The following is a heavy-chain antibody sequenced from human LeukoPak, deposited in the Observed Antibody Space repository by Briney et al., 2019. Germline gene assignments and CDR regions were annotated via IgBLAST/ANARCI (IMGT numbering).Heavy chain of an antibody. CDR2: ITGSGGTT. J-gene: IGHJ4*02. D-gene: IGHD5-18*01. Sequence: GGSLRLSCAASGFTFSSYVMSWVRQAPGKGLEWVSAITGSGGTTYYADSVKGRFTISRDNSENTLYLQMNSLRAEDTAVYYCAKRDSYGWHFDFWGQGTLVTVSS. CDR3: AKRDSYGWHFDF. V-gene: IGHV3-23*01. CDR1: GFTFSSYV.